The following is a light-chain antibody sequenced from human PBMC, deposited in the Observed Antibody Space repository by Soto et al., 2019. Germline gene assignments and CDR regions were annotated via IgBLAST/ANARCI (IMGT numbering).Light chain of an antibody. Sequence: IHITHSPSTLSGSLLYRFTISFRSSQTISSWLAWYQQKPGKAPKLLIYKASTLKSGVPSRFSGSGSGTEFTLTISSLQPDDFATYYCQHYNSYSEAFGQGTK. J-gene: IGKJ1*01. CDR1: QTISSW. V-gene: IGKV1-5*03. CDR2: KAS. CDR3: QHYNSYSEA.